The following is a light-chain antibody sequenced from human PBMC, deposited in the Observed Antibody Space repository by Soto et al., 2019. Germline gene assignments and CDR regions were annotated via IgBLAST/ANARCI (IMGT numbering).Light chain of an antibody. CDR1: TGHSNYA. CDR3: QTWGTGTPYV. V-gene: IGLV4-69*01. Sequence: QSVLTQSPSASASPGASVKLTCTLSTGHSNYAIAWHQQQAEKGPRFLMKLNDDGGHIKGDGIPDRFSGSSSGAERYLTISSLQSEDEDDYYCQTWGTGTPYVFGTGTKVTVL. CDR2: LNDDGGH. J-gene: IGLJ1*01.